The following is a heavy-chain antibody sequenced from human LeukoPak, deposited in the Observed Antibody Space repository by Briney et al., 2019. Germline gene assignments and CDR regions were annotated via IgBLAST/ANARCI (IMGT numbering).Heavy chain of an antibody. Sequence: SETLSLTCTVSGGSTSSSSYYWGWIRQPPVKGLEWIGSIYYSGSTYYNPSLKSRVTISVDTSKNQFSLKLSSVTAADTAVYYCARVSTLALQPYYFDYWGQGTLVTVSS. CDR3: ARVSTLALQPYYFDY. D-gene: IGHD2-2*01. J-gene: IGHJ4*02. CDR1: GGSTSSSSYY. CDR2: IYYSGST. V-gene: IGHV4-39*07.